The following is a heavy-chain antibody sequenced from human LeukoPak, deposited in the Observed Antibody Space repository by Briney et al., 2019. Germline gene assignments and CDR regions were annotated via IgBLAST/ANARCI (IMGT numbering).Heavy chain of an antibody. CDR2: IKQDGSQR. CDR3: ARDRTVTTFDS. J-gene: IGHJ4*02. V-gene: IGHV3-7*01. CDR1: GFTFGSYW. D-gene: IGHD4-17*01. Sequence: GGSLRLSCAASGFTFGSYWMSWVRQAPGKGLKWVANIKQDGSQRYYVDSAKGRFTISRDNAKNSLYLQMISLRVEDTALYYCARDRTVTTFDSWGQGTLVTVSS.